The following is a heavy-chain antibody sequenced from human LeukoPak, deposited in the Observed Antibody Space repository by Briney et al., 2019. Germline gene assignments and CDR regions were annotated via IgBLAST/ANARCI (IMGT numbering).Heavy chain of an antibody. CDR2: INHSGST. CDR3: ARGRKDRRITMVRGGRSVRFDP. V-gene: IGHV4-34*01. J-gene: IGHJ5*02. Sequence: SETLSLTCAVYGGSFSGYYWSWIRQPPGKGLEWIGEINHSGSTNYNPSLKSRVTISVDTSKNQFSLKLSSVTAADTAVYYCARGRKDRRITMVRGGRSVRFDPWGQGTLVTVSS. D-gene: IGHD3-10*01. CDR1: GGSFSGYY.